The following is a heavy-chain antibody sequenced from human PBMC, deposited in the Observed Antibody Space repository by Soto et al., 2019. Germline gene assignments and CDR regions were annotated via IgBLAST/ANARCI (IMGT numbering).Heavy chain of an antibody. Sequence: QVQLQESGPGLVKPSGTLSLTCTVSGASISSTSSGDWWSWVRQPPGKGLEWIGEIHHSGSTNYNPSLKSRVTMSVDKSKNQFSLTLSSVTAADTAVYYCAKMVGATLVDYWGQGTLVTVSS. J-gene: IGHJ4*02. CDR1: GASISSTSSGDW. V-gene: IGHV4-4*02. CDR2: IHHSGST. CDR3: AKMVGATLVDY. D-gene: IGHD1-26*01.